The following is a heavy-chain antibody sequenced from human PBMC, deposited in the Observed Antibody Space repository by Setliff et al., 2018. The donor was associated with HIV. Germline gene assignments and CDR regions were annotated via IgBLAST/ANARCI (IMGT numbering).Heavy chain of an antibody. V-gene: IGHV4-59*01. D-gene: IGHD2-2*01. CDR2: VSYSGST. CDR1: SGSISGYY. CDR3: ARTRGQAPVSYYFDN. Sequence: ASETLSLTCRVSSGSISGYYWSWVRQPPGRGLEWIGYVSYSGSTSYNPSLNSRVTMSVDTSRDQFSLKLSSVTAADTAVYYCARTRGQAPVSYYFDNWGQGRLVTVSS. J-gene: IGHJ4*02.